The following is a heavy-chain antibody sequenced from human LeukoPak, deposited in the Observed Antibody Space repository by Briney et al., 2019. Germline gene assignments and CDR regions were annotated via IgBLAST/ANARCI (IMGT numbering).Heavy chain of an antibody. CDR2: INPRRGST. CDR1: GYTFTNYL. CDR3: TREGAAEAKNFDY. Sequence: ASVKVSCKPSGYTFTNYLIHWVRQAPGLGHEWMGIINPRRGSTRYAQKFQDRVVVTRDTSTSTVYMELSSLRSDDTAVYYCTREGAAEAKNFDYWGQRTLVTVSS. J-gene: IGHJ4*02. V-gene: IGHV1-46*01. D-gene: IGHD6-13*01.